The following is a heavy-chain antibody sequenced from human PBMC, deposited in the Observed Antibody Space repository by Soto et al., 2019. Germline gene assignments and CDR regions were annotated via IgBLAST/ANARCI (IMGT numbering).Heavy chain of an antibody. J-gene: IGHJ4*02. V-gene: IGHV2-5*02. D-gene: IGHD3-10*01. Sequence: QITLKESGPTLVKPTQTLTLTCTFPGFSLSTSGVGVGWIRQPPGKAREWLALIYWDDDKRYSPSLKRRLTITKDTSKNQVVLTMTIMDPVDKATYYCAHTVRGVIIYWGQGTLVTVSS. CDR3: AHTVRGVIIY. CDR2: IYWDDDK. CDR1: GFSLSTSGVG.